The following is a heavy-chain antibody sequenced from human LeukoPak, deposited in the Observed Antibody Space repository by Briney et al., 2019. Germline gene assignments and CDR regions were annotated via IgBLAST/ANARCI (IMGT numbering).Heavy chain of an antibody. CDR1: GFTFSSYS. D-gene: IGHD6-13*01. V-gene: IGHV3-48*04. J-gene: IGHJ4*02. Sequence: GGSLRLSCAASGFTFSSYSMNWVRQAPGKGLEWVSYISSSSSTIYYADSVKGRFTISRDNAKNSLYLQMNSLRAEDTAVYYCARVASSSWLYFDCWGQGTLVTVSS. CDR2: ISSSSSTI. CDR3: ARVASSSWLYFDC.